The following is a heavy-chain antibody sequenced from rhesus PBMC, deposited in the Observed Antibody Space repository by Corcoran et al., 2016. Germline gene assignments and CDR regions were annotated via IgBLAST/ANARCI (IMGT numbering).Heavy chain of an antibody. D-gene: IGHD5-24*01. CDR3: SSGTLGTVPFTS. V-gene: IGHV4-93*01. J-gene: IGHJ4*01. CDR1: GGSISSGYY. CDR2: IYGSDGTT. Sequence: QVQLQESGPGLVKPSETLSLTCAVSGGSISSGYYYWSWIRQSPGKGPEWIGGIYGSDGTTAYNPSLKSRVTISKDTSKNQFSLKLTSMTAADTAVYFASSGTLGTVPFTSWGQGLLVTVSS.